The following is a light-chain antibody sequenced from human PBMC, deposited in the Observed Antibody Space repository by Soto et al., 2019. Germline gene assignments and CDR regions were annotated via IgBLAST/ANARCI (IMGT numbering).Light chain of an antibody. CDR2: DAS. CDR3: QQFNSYPYT. Sequence: AAPLNPSPSSPSSSVGGGGTITFPASQGISSGLAWYQQKPGKAPKLLIFDASNLGSGVPSRFSGSGSGTYFTLTISGLQPEDFATYYCQQFNSYPYTFGQGTKVDIK. V-gene: IGKV1-13*02. J-gene: IGKJ2*01. CDR1: QGISSG.